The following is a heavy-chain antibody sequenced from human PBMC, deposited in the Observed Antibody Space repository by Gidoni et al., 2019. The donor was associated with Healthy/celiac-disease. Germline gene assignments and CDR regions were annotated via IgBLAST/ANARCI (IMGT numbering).Heavy chain of an antibody. CDR2: INPNSGGT. CDR3: ARDGVGYCSSTSCYTGGYYYYGMDV. V-gene: IGHV1-2*02. D-gene: IGHD2-2*02. Sequence: QVQLVQSGAEVKKPGASVKVSCKASGYTFTGYYMHWVRQAPGQGLEWMGWINPNSGGTNYAQKFQGRVTMTRDTSISTAYMELSRLRSDDTAVYYCARDGVGYCSSTSCYTGGYYYYGMDVWGQGTTVTVSS. CDR1: GYTFTGYY. J-gene: IGHJ6*02.